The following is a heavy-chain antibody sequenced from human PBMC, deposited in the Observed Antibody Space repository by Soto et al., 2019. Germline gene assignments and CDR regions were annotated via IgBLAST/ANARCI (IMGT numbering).Heavy chain of an antibody. CDR1: GGSFSGYY. Sequence: PSETQSHTCAVYGGSFSGYYWSWIRQHPGKGLEWIGEINHSGSTNYNPSLKSRVTISVDTSKNQFSLKLSSVTAADTAVYYCARAGYCSSTSCYAMAYWGQGTLVTVSS. D-gene: IGHD2-2*01. V-gene: IGHV4-34*01. CDR2: INHSGST. CDR3: ARAGYCSSTSCYAMAY. J-gene: IGHJ4*02.